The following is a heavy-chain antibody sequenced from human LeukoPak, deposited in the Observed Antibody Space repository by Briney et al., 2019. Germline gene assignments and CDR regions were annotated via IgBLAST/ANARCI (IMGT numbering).Heavy chain of an antibody. CDR1: GYTFTSYG. CDR3: AVVVPAATGY. D-gene: IGHD2-2*01. V-gene: IGHV1-18*01. Sequence: ASVKVSCKASGYTFTSYGISWVRQAPGQGLEWMGWIGAYNGNTNYAQKLQGRVTMITDTSTSTAYLELRSLRSDDTAVYYCAVVVPAATGYWGQGTLVTVSS. J-gene: IGHJ4*02. CDR2: IGAYNGNT.